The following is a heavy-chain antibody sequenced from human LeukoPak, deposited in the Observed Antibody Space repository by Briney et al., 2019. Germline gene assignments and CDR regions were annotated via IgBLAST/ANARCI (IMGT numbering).Heavy chain of an antibody. D-gene: IGHD2-2*01. CDR2: ISSRSTI. J-gene: IGHJ4*02. CDR3: ARALISGYCSSTSCYGFDY. Sequence: PGGSLGLSCAASGFTFSDYYMNWVRQASGKGLEWVSSISSRSTIYYADSVKGRFTISRDNAKNSLYLQMKSLRAEDTAVYYCARALISGYCSSTSCYGFDYWGQGTLVTVSS. CDR1: GFTFSDYY. V-gene: IGHV3-69-1*02.